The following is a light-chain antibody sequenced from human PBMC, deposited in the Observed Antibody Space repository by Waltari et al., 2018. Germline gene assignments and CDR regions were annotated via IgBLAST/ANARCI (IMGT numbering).Light chain of an antibody. CDR1: SSTINDYNF. CDR3: CSYAGSSSYV. Sequence: QSALTQPAPVSGSPGQSLTISCPGSSSTINDYNFASWYQQYPGKAPKLMIFDASKRPSGVSNRFSGSKSGNTASLTISGLQAEDEADYYCCSYAGSSSYVFGTGTKVTVL. J-gene: IGLJ1*01. V-gene: IGLV2-23*01. CDR2: DAS.